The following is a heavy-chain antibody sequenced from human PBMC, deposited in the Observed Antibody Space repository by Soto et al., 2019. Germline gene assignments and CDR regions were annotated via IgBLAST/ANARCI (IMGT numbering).Heavy chain of an antibody. CDR1: GGTFSSYA. D-gene: IGHD3-22*01. CDR3: ARVIFYYDSSGYYYDGYFDS. J-gene: IGHJ4*02. Sequence: SVKVSCKASGGTFSSYAISWVRQAPGQGLEWMGGIIPIFGTANYAQKFQGRVTITADESTSTAYMELSSLRSEDTAVYYCARVIFYYDSSGYYYDGYFDSWGQGTLV. CDR2: IIPIFGTA. V-gene: IGHV1-69*13.